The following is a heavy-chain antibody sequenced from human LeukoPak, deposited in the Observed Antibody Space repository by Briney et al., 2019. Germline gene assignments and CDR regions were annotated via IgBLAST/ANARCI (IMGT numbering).Heavy chain of an antibody. J-gene: IGHJ4*02. CDR1: GGSISSGGYY. V-gene: IGHV4-31*03. CDR2: IYYSGST. Sequence: ASETLSLTCTVSGGSISSGGYYWSWIRQHPGKGLEWIGYIYYSGSTYYNPSLKSRVTISVDTSKNQFSLKLSSVTAADTAVYYCARAHPYSSGWKYYLDYWGQGTLVTVSS. D-gene: IGHD6-19*01. CDR3: ARAHPYSSGWKYYLDY.